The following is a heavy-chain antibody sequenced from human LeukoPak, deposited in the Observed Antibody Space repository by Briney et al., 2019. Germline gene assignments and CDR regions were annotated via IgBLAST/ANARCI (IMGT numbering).Heavy chain of an antibody. CDR1: GGSISSGSYY. J-gene: IGHJ5*02. CDR2: IYTRGST. Sequence: SETLSLTCTVSGGSISSGSYYWSWIRQPGGKGLEWIGRIYTRGSTTYNPSPKSRVTISVDTSKNQFSLKLASVTAADTAIYYCAKGAGGFSYYNWFDPWGQGTLVTVSS. D-gene: IGHD5-18*01. CDR3: AKGAGGFSYYNWFDP. V-gene: IGHV4-61*02.